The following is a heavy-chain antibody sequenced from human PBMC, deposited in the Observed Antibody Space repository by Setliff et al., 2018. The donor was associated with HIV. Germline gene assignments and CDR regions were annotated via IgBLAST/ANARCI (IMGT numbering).Heavy chain of an antibody. V-gene: IGHV4-39*01. D-gene: IGHD6-19*01. CDR2: ILNGETT. CDR3: ARPHSGRGGGAWFDP. CDR1: GDSINSGHYY. Sequence: SETLSLTCTVSGDSINSGHYYWGWTRQPPGKGLEWIGNILNGETTFYNPSLKNRVTISLDTSKNQFSLRLASVTAADTAVYHCARPHSGRGGGAWFDPWGHGTLVTVSS. J-gene: IGHJ5*02.